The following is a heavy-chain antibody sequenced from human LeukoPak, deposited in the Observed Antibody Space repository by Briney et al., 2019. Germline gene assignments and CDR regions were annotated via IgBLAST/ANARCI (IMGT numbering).Heavy chain of an antibody. CDR3: ARHGRYSYGPWYYYGMDV. V-gene: IGHV5-51*01. D-gene: IGHD5-18*01. CDR1: GYSFTSYW. Sequence: GESLKISCKGSGYSFTSYWIGWVGQMPGKGLEWMRIIYPGDSDTRYSPSFQGQVTISADKSISTAYLQWSSLKASDTAMYYCARHGRYSYGPWYYYGMDVWGKGTTVTVSS. J-gene: IGHJ6*04. CDR2: IYPGDSDT.